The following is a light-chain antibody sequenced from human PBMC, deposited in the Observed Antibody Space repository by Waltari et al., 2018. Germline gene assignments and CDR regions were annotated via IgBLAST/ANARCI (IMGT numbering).Light chain of an antibody. Sequence: AIRMTQSPSSLSASIGYRVTISCRASQGVSTYLAWYQQKPGKAPSLLIHAASTLQSGVPSRFSGSGTGTDFTLTITCLQSEDFATYYCQQYHDYPWTFGQGTKVEI. CDR3: QQYHDYPWT. J-gene: IGKJ1*01. CDR2: AAS. V-gene: IGKV1-8*01. CDR1: QGVSTY.